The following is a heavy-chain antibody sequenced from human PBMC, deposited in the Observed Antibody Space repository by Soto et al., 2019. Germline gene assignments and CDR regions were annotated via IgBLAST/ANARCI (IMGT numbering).Heavy chain of an antibody. J-gene: IGHJ4*02. CDR1: GYMFNTYG. CDR2: ISVYNGNI. D-gene: IGHD3-10*01. Sequence: QVQLLQSGAEVKKPGASVKVSCKASGYMFNTYGITWVRQAPGQGLEWMGWISVYNGNIDYAQKFEGRVTMTIDTSTSTAYMELKSLASDDTAVYYGARTYGSGDYFLPFEYWGQGTPVSVSS. V-gene: IGHV1-18*01. CDR3: ARTYGSGDYFLPFEY.